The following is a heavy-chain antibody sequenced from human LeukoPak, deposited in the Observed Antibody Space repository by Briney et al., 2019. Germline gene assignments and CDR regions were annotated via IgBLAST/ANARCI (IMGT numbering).Heavy chain of an antibody. D-gene: IGHD6-13*01. CDR3: ARGYSSSWLLFDY. J-gene: IGHJ4*02. Sequence: PGGSLRLSCAASGFTFSSYGMNWVRQAPGKGLEWVSSISPTSTYIYYADSVKGRFTISRDNAKNSLYLQMNSLRAEDTAVYYCARGYSSSWLLFDYWGQGTLVTVSS. V-gene: IGHV3-21*01. CDR1: GFTFSSYG. CDR2: ISPTSTYI.